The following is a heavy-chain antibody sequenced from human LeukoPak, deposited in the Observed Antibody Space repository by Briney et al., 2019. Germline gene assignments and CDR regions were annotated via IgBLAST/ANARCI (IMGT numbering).Heavy chain of an antibody. CDR2: IIPIFGTA. V-gene: IGHV1-69*05. J-gene: IGHJ4*02. CDR1: GGTFSSYA. D-gene: IGHD5-18*01. Sequence: SVKVSCKASGGTFSSYAISWVRQAPGQGLEWMGGIIPIFGTANYAQKFQGRVTITTDEPTSTAYMELSSLRSEDTAVYYCARTDGYSYGYRGYWGQGTLVTVSS. CDR3: ARTDGYSYGYRGY.